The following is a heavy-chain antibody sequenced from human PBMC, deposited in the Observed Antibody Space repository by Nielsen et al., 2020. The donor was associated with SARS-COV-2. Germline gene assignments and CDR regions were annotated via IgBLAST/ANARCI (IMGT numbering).Heavy chain of an antibody. J-gene: IGHJ6*02. V-gene: IGHV4-30-4*01. CDR2: IYYSGST. CDR1: GGSISSGDYY. D-gene: IGHD3-3*01. Sequence: SETLSLTCTVSGGSISSGDYYWSWIRQPPGKGLEWIGYIYYSGSTYYNPSLKSRATISVDTSKNQFSLKLSSVTAADTALYYCARGGTIFGVVNSGMDVWGQGITVTVSS. CDR3: ARGGTIFGVVNSGMDV.